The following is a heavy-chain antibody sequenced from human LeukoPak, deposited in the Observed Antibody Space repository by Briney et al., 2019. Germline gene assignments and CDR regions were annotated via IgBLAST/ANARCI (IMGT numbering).Heavy chain of an antibody. CDR1: GFTFSRYW. CDR2: IKQDGSEK. D-gene: IGHD3-9*01. CDR3: ARAGYDILECTDY. V-gene: IGHV3-7*01. Sequence: GGSLTLSCSVSGFTFSRYWMIWLRQAPGKGLEGLAHIKQDGSEKYYVDSVRGRFTISGDNAKNSVFLQMNSLRAEDTAVYYCARAGYDILECTDYWGQGTLVTVSS. J-gene: IGHJ4*02.